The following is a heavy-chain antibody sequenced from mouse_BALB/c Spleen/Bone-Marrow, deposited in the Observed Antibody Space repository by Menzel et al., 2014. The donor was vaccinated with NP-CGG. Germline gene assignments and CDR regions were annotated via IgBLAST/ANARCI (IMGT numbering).Heavy chain of an antibody. CDR1: GYAFTNYL. J-gene: IGHJ4*01. Sequence: QVQLKQSGAELVRPGTSVKVSCKASGYAFTNYLIEWVKQRPGQGLEWIGVTNPGSGGTNYNEKFKGKATLTADKSSSTAYMQLSSLTSDDSAVYFCARWDYAMDYWGQGTSVTVSS. CDR3: ARWDYAMDY. CDR2: TNPGSGGT. V-gene: IGHV1-54*01.